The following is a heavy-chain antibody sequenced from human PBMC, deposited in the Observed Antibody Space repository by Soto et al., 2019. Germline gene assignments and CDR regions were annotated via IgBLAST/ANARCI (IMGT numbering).Heavy chain of an antibody. V-gene: IGHV3-23*01. CDR2: ITSSGGTT. CDR3: VKDLGDNSWNDAFDI. CDR1: GFPFSSYA. Sequence: PGGSLRLSCAASGFPFSSYALTWVRQAPGKGLEWVSAITSSGGTTYYADSVKGRFTISRDNSKNTVYPQMNSLRGEDTAIYYCVKDLGDNSWNDAFDIWGQGTTVTVSS. D-gene: IGHD4-17*01. J-gene: IGHJ3*02.